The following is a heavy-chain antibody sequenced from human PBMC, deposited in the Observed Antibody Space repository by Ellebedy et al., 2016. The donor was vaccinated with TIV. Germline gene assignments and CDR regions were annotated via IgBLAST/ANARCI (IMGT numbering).Heavy chain of an antibody. CDR1: GFTFSSYW. CDR3: TRDQD. Sequence: GESLKISCAASGFTFSSYWMSWVRQAPGEGLELVANISPDGSEKNYVAAVKGRFTLSRDSAKNSLYLQMNSLRAEDTAVYYCTRDQDWGQGTLVTVSS. J-gene: IGHJ4*02. V-gene: IGHV3-7*01. CDR2: ISPDGSEK.